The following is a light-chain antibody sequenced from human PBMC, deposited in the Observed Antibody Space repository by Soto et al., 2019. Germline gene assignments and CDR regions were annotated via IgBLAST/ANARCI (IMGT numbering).Light chain of an antibody. CDR2: AAS. CDR3: QQSYSTPHT. CDR1: QSSSSY. Sequence: DLQMTQSPSSLSASVGDRVTITCRASQSSSSYLNWYQQKPGKAPKLLIYAASSLQRGVPSRFSGSRSGTDFTLTISSLQPEDFATYYCQQSYSTPHTFGQGTKLEIK. J-gene: IGKJ2*01. V-gene: IGKV1-39*01.